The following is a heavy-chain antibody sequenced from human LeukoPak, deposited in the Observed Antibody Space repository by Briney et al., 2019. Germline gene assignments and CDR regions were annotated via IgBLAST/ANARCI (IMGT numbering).Heavy chain of an antibody. CDR3: AREKVDLYSSSWLDY. Sequence: GGSLRLSCAAPGFTFSSYAMHWVRQAPGKGLEWVAVISYDGSNKYYADSVKGRFTISRDNSKNTLYLQMNSLRAEDTAVYYCAREKVDLYSSSWLDYWGQGTLVTVSS. V-gene: IGHV3-30-3*01. CDR1: GFTFSSYA. D-gene: IGHD6-13*01. CDR2: ISYDGSNK. J-gene: IGHJ4*02.